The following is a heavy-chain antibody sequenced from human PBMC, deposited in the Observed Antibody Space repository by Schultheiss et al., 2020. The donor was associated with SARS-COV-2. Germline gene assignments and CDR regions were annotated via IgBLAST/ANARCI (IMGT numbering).Heavy chain of an antibody. CDR2: INPNSGGT. CDR1: GYTFTGYY. CDR3: ARDRGPYYYDSSGYRTHLFDY. J-gene: IGHJ4*02. V-gene: IGHV1-2*02. Sequence: ASVKVSCKASGYTFTGYYMHWVRQAPGQGLEWMGWINPNSGGTNYAQKFQGRVTMTRDTSISTAYMELSRLRSDDTAVYYCARDRGPYYYDSSGYRTHLFDYWGQGTLVTVSS. D-gene: IGHD3-22*01.